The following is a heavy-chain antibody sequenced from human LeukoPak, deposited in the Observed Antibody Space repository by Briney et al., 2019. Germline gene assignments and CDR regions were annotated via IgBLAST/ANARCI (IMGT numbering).Heavy chain of an antibody. CDR3: ARGGIAAAGTVNDY. CDR1: GFTVSNTY. CDR2: IYSGGST. Sequence: GGSLRLSCAASGFTVSNTYMSWVRQAPGKGLEWVSIIYSGGSTYYADSVKDRFTISRDNSKNTLYLQMNGLRAEDTAVYYCARGGIAAAGTVNDYWGQGTLVTVSS. J-gene: IGHJ4*02. V-gene: IGHV3-66*01. D-gene: IGHD6-25*01.